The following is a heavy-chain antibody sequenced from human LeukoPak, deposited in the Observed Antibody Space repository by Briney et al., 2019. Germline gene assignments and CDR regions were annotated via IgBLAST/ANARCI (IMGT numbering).Heavy chain of an antibody. CDR1: GFTFSSYW. D-gene: IGHD3-10*01. CDR3: AGRGVNSFDY. V-gene: IGHV3-30*03. J-gene: IGHJ4*02. Sequence: QPGGSLRLSCAASGFTFSSYWMHWVRQAPGKGLVWVAVISYDGSNKYYADSVKGRFTISRDNSKNTLYLQMNSLRAEDTAVYYCAGRGVNSFDYWGQGTLVTVSS. CDR2: ISYDGSNK.